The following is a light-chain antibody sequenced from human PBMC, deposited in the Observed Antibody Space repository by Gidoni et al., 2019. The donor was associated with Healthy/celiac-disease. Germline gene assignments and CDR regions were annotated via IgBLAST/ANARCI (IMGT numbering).Light chain of an antibody. Sequence: DIQMTQSPSSLSASVGDRVTITCRASQSISSYLNWYQQKPGKPPKLLIYAASSLQSGVPSRFSGSGSGTDFNLTISSLQPEDFATYYCQQSYSTPYTFGQGTKLEIK. J-gene: IGKJ2*01. V-gene: IGKV1-39*01. CDR3: QQSYSTPYT. CDR1: QSISSY. CDR2: AAS.